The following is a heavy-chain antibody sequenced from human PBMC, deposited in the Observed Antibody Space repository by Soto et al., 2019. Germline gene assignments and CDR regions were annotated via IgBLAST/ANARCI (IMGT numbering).Heavy chain of an antibody. CDR3: ARDVAIEYSSSSGWFDP. J-gene: IGHJ5*02. CDR2: IYYSGST. V-gene: IGHV4-59*01. D-gene: IGHD6-6*01. CDR1: GGSISSYY. Sequence: SETLSLTCTVSGGSISSYYWSWIRQPPGKGLEWIGYIYYSGSTNYNPSLKSRVTISVDTSKNQFSLKLSSVTAADTAVYYCARDVAIEYSSSSGWFDPWGQGTLVTVSS.